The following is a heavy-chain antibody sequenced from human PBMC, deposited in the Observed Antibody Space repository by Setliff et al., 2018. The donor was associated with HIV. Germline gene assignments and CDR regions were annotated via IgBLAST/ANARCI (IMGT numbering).Heavy chain of an antibody. D-gene: IGHD6-19*01. V-gene: IGHV4-61*02. CDR3: AREEKLSAVAGTMYYYYAMDV. J-gene: IGHJ6*02. CDR2: IYSSGNT. CDR1: GGSIRSDSYY. Sequence: SETLSLTCTASGGSIRSDSYYWTWIRQPAGEGLEWIGRIYSSGNTNYNPSLESRVTISVDTSKNQFSLKLSSVTAADTAVYYCAREEKLSAVAGTMYYYYAMDVWGQGTTGTVSS.